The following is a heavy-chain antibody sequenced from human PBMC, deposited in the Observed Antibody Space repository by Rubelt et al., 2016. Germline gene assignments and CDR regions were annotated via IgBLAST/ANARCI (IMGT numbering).Heavy chain of an antibody. D-gene: IGHD3-3*01. Sequence: GKGLEWIGSIYYSGSTYYNPSLKSRVTISVDTSKNQFSLKLSSVTAADTAVYYCARLKDYDFWSGYLTYPIRFDPWGQGTLVTVSS. CDR3: ARLKDYDFWSGYLTYPIRFDP. CDR2: IYYSGST. V-gene: IGHV4-39*01. J-gene: IGHJ5*02.